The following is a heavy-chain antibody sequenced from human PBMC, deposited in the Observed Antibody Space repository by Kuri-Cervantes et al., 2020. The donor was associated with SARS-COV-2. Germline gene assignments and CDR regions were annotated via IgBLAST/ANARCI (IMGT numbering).Heavy chain of an antibody. D-gene: IGHD2-15*01. V-gene: IGHV1-24*01. CDR1: GYTLTELS. J-gene: IGHJ6*02. CDR3: ATGIGYCSGGSCYNYYYGMDV. Sequence: ASVKVSCKVSGYTLTELSMHWVRRAPGKGLEWMGGFDPEDGETIYAQKFQGRVTMTEDTSTDTAYMGLSSLRSEDTAVYYCATGIGYCSGGSCYNYYYGMDVWGQGTTVTVSS. CDR2: FDPEDGET.